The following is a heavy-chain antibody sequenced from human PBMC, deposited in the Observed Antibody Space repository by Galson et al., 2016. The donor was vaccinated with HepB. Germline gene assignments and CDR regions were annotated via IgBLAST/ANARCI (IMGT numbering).Heavy chain of an antibody. CDR2: IKKDGSEP. CDR3: ARLNTEGVLTAIQWFSVHYHFDY. J-gene: IGHJ4*02. CDR1: GFTFSSHW. V-gene: IGHV3-7*03. D-gene: IGHD2-21*02. Sequence: SLRLSCAASGFTFSSHWMSWVRQAPGKGLEWVATIKKDGSEPYYVDPVKGRFTISRDNAKNSLYQQLNSLRAEDTAIYYCARLNTEGVLTAIQWFSVHYHFDYWGQGTLVTVSS.